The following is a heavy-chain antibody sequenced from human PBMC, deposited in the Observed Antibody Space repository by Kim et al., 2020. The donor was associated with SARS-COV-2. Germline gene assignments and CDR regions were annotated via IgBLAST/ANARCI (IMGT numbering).Heavy chain of an antibody. J-gene: IGHJ4*02. CDR2: IYYSGST. V-gene: IGHV4-59*01. Sequence: SETLSLTCTVSGGSISSYYWSWIRQPPGKGLEWIGYIYYSGSTNYNPSLKSRVTISVDTSKNQFSLKLSSVTAADTAVYYCARDMSYCGGDCYSSYFDYWGQGTLVTVSS. CDR3: ARDMSYCGGDCYSSYFDY. CDR1: GGSISSYY. D-gene: IGHD2-21*02.